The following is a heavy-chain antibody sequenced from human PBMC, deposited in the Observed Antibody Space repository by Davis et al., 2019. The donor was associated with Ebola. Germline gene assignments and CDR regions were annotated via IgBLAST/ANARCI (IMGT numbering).Heavy chain of an antibody. CDR1: GFTFSRYA. J-gene: IGHJ6*04. CDR3: ARSGLSFGVVKYHYGMDV. V-gene: IGHV3-13*01. Sequence: GESLKISCAASGFTFSRYAMHWVRQATGKGLEWVSTIGSEGDTYYPGSVKGRFTVSRDNSKKTMYLQMNSLRAEDTAVYYCARSGLSFGVVKYHYGMDVWGKGTTVTVSS. CDR2: IGSEGDT. D-gene: IGHD3-3*01.